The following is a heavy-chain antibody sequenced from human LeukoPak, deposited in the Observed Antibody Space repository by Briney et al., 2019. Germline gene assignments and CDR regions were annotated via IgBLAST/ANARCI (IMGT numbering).Heavy chain of an antibody. CDR3: ALSIGDYAIPFDH. V-gene: IGHV3-7*01. Sequence: GESLTLSCVASGFNYTKYWMTWVRQSPGKGLEWVANRKHDGREQYYAASVKGRFSLARDNAKNSLYLHMNGLRGEDTAVYYCALSIGDYAIPFDHWGLGTLVTVSS. D-gene: IGHD4-17*01. J-gene: IGHJ4*02. CDR2: RKHDGREQ. CDR1: GFNYTKYW.